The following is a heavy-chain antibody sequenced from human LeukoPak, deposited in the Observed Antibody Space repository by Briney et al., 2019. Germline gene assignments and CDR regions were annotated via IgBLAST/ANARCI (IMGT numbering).Heavy chain of an antibody. D-gene: IGHD6-13*01. CDR1: GFTFDEYA. CDR3: AKVYVGSWYAYDH. J-gene: IGHJ4*02. V-gene: IGHV3-43*02. CDR2: ISGVGGTT. Sequence: GGSLTLSCTASGFTFDEYAMHWVRQAPAKDLDWVYLISGVGGTTDYADSVKGRFTISRDNRRNSLYPHMNSLRTEDTALYSCAKVYVGSWYAYDHWGQGTLVTVSS.